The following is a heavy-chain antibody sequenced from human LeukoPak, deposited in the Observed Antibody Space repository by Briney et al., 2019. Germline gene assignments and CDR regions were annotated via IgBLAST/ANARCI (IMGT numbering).Heavy chain of an antibody. J-gene: IGHJ3*02. Sequence: ASVKVSCKASGYTFTGYGISWVRQAPGQGLEWMGRIIPILGIANYAQKFQGRVTITADKSTSTAYMELSSLRSEDTAVYYCARDGDSSGYYYGFHAFDIWGQGTMVTVSS. CDR3: ARDGDSSGYYYGFHAFDI. D-gene: IGHD3-22*01. CDR2: IIPILGIA. V-gene: IGHV1-69*04. CDR1: GYTFTGYG.